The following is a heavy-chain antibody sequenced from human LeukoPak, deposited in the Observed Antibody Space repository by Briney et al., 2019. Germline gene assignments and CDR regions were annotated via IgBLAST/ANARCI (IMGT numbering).Heavy chain of an antibody. CDR1: GFTFSDYF. CDR2: ISSSGSTI. J-gene: IGHJ2*01. V-gene: IGHV3-11*01. D-gene: IGHD4-17*01. CDR3: ARRTVTRDWYFDL. Sequence: GGSLRLSCAASGFTFSDYFMSWIRQAPGKGLEWVSYISSSGSTIYYADSVKGRFTISRDNAKNSLYLQMNSLRAEDTAVYYCARRTVTRDWYFDLWGRGTLVTVSS.